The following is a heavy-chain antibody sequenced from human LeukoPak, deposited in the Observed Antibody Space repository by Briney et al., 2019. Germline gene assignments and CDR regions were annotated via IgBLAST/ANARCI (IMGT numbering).Heavy chain of an antibody. Sequence: PGGSLRLSCAASGFTFSDYYMSWIRQAPGKGLEWASYISSSSSYTNYADSVKGRFTISRDNAKNSLYLQMNSLRAEDTAVYYCARDLDGVSFDYWGQGTLVTVSS. CDR2: ISSSSSYT. CDR3: ARDLDGVSFDY. CDR1: GFTFSDYY. J-gene: IGHJ4*02. V-gene: IGHV3-11*06. D-gene: IGHD1-1*01.